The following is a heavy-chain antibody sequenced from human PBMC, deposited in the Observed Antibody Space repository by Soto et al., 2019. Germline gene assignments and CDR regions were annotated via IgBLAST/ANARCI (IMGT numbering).Heavy chain of an antibody. CDR3: ATGLVRGVYFDY. CDR1: GYTLTELS. CDR2: FDPEDGET. Sequence: ASVKVSCKVSGYTLTELSMHCVRQAPGKVLEWMGGFDPEDGETIYAQKFQGRVTMTEGTSTDTAYMELSSLRSEDTAVYYCATGLVRGVYFDYWGQGTLVTVSS. V-gene: IGHV1-24*01. J-gene: IGHJ4*02. D-gene: IGHD3-10*01.